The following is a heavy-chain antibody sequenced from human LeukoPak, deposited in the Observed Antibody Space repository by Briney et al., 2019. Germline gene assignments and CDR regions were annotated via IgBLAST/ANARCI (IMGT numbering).Heavy chain of an antibody. CDR1: GFTVSLYY. J-gene: IGHJ6*02. CDR2: ISSSGGGT. CDR3: AKKKVGAALYYGMDV. D-gene: IGHD1-26*01. V-gene: IGHV3-23*01. Sequence: GGSLRLSCAASGFTVSLYYMTWVRQAPGKGLEWVSAISSSGGGTYYADSVKGRFTISRDNSKNTLYLQMNSLRAEDTAVYYCAKKKVGAALYYGMDVWGQGTTVTVSS.